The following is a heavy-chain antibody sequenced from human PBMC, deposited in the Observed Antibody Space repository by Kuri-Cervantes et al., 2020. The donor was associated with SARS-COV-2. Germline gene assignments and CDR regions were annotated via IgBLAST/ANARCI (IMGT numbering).Heavy chain of an antibody. D-gene: IGHD5-18*01. CDR3: ANNLEGYSYGPFDY. J-gene: IGHJ4*02. CDR1: GFTFGSYA. V-gene: IGHV3-23*01. Sequence: GESLKISCAASGFTFGSYAMSWVRQAPGKGLEWVSAISGSGGSTYYADSVKGRFTISRDNSKNTLYLQMNSLRAENTAVYYCANNLEGYSYGPFDYWGQGTLVTVSS. CDR2: ISGSGGST.